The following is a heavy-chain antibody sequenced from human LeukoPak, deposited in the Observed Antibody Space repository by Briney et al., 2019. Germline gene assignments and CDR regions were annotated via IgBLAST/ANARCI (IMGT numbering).Heavy chain of an antibody. CDR2: ISGSGGST. V-gene: IGHV3-23*01. CDR3: AKAAGYSSSWYSFDP. Sequence: PGGSLGLSCAASGFTFSSYAMSWVRQAPGKGLEWVSAISGSGGSTYYADSVKGRFTISRDNSKNTLYLQMNSLRAEDTAVYYCAKAAGYSSSWYSFDPWGQGTLVTVSS. CDR1: GFTFSSYA. D-gene: IGHD6-13*01. J-gene: IGHJ5*02.